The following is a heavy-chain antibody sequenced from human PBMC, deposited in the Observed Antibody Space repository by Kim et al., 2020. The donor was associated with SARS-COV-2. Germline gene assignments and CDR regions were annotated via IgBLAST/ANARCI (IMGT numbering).Heavy chain of an antibody. CDR3: AKDRPYCSSTSCYSEYNWFDP. D-gene: IGHD2-2*01. CDR1: GFTFSSYA. J-gene: IGHJ5*02. Sequence: GGSLRLSCAASGFTFSSYAMSWVRQAPGEGLEWVSAISGSGGSTYYADSVKGRFTISRDNSKNTLYLQMNSLRAEDTAVYYCAKDRPYCSSTSCYSEYNWFDPWGQGTLVTVSS. V-gene: IGHV3-23*01. CDR2: ISGSGGST.